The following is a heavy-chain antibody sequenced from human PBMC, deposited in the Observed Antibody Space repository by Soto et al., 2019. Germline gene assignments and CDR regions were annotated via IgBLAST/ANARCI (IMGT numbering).Heavy chain of an antibody. D-gene: IGHD6-13*01. CDR1: GYTFTSYD. CDR3: ARGPTYSSSWYERDGWFDP. V-gene: IGHV1-8*01. CDR2: MNPNSGNT. Sequence: QVQLVQSGAKVKKPGASVKVSCKASGYTFTSYDINWVRQATGQGLEWMGWMNPNSGNTGYAQKFQGRVTMTRNTSISTAYMELSSLRSEDTAVYYCARGPTYSSSWYERDGWFDPWGQGTLVTVSS. J-gene: IGHJ5*02.